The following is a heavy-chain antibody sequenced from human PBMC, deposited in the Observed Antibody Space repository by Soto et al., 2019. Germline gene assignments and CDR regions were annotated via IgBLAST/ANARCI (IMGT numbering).Heavy chain of an antibody. V-gene: IGHV1-18*04. CDR2: ISAYNGNT. J-gene: IGHJ4*02. Sequence: ASVKVSCKASGYTFTSYGISWVRQAPGQGLEWMGWISAYNGNTNYAQKLQGRVTMTTDTSTSTAYMELRSLRSDDTAVYYCAREGDPYYYDSSGYPLFDYWGQGTLVTVSS. CDR3: AREGDPYYYDSSGYPLFDY. D-gene: IGHD3-22*01. CDR1: GYTFTSYG.